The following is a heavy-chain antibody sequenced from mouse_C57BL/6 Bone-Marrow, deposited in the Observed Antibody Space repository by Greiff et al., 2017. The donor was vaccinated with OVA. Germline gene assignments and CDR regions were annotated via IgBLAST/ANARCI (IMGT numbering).Heavy chain of an antibody. D-gene: IGHD1-1*01. CDR2: IDPEDGDT. Sequence: EVKLQESGAELVRPGASVKLSCTASGFNIKDYYMHWVKQRPEQGLEWIGRIDPEDGDTEYAPKFQGKATMTADTSSNTAYLQLSSLTSEDTAVYYSTTSHYYGSSYNFDYWGQGTTLTVSS. CDR1: GFNIKDYY. V-gene: IGHV14-1*01. CDR3: TTSHYYGSSYNFDY. J-gene: IGHJ2*01.